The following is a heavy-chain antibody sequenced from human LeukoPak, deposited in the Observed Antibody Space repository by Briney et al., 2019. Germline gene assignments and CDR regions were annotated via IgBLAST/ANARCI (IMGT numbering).Heavy chain of an antibody. V-gene: IGHV3-23*01. J-gene: IGHJ5*02. CDR1: GFTFSSYA. CDR2: ISGSGGST. D-gene: IGHD3-22*01. Sequence: GGSLRLSCAASGFTFSSYAMSWVRQAPGKGLEWVSAISGSGGSTYYADSVKGRFTISRDNSKNTLYLQMNSLRAEDTAVYYCARDLYYYDSSGHNWFDPWGQGTLVTVSS. CDR3: ARDLYYYDSSGHNWFDP.